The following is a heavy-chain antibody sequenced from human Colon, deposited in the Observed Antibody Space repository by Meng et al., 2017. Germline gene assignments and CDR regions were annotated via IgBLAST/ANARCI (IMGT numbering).Heavy chain of an antibody. CDR1: GYSFTSYW. Sequence: SLRLYFKGSGYSFTSYWIGWVRQMPGKGLEWMGIIYPGDSDTRYSPSFQGQVTISADKSISTAYLQWSSLKASDTAMYYCARRRGGYSSSWYYFDYWGQGTLVTVSS. D-gene: IGHD6-13*01. CDR3: ARRRGGYSSSWYYFDY. J-gene: IGHJ4*02. CDR2: IYPGDSDT. V-gene: IGHV5-51*01.